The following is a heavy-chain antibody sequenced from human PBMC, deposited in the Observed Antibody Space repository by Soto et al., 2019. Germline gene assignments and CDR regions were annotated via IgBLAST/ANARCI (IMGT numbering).Heavy chain of an antibody. CDR2: IYYSGST. CDR1: GGSISSGGYY. V-gene: IGHV4-31*03. Sequence: SETLSLTCTVSGGSISSGGYYWSWIRQHPGKGLEWIGYIYYSGSTYYNPSLKSRVTISVDTSKNQFSLKLSSVTAADTAVYYCSIFVFSSKGGSFDFWGQALLVSGS. J-gene: IGHJ4*02. CDR3: SIFVFSSKGGSFDF. D-gene: IGHD3-16*01.